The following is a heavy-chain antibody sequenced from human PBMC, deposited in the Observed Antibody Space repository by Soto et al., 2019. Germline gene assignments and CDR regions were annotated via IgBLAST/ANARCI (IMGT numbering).Heavy chain of an antibody. V-gene: IGHV3-30-3*01. D-gene: IGHD3-10*01. CDR1: GFAFSNYA. CDR3: ARSAGLLWFGESSSHGLDV. CDR2: ISHDGSDE. J-gene: IGHJ6*01. Sequence: QVQLFESGGGVVQPGRSLRLSCAASGFAFSNYAFHWVRQAPGRGLEWVAVISHDGSDEFYAGSVKGRFIVSRDNSKRTVSLHMHSLSGEDTGIYFCARSAGLLWFGESSSHGLDVWGHGTTVAVSS.